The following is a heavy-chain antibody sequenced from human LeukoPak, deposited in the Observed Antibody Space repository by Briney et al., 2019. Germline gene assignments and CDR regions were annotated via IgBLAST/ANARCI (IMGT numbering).Heavy chain of an antibody. CDR2: IYSGGST. J-gene: IGHJ4*02. D-gene: IGHD4-23*01. V-gene: IGHV3-53*01. Sequence: GGSLRLSCAASGFTVSSNYMSWVRQAPGKGLEWVSVIYSGGSTYYADSVKGRFTISRDISKNTLFLQMNSLRAEDTAVYYCASGSTVVTDYWGQGTLVTASS. CDR3: ASGSTVVTDY. CDR1: GFTVSSNY.